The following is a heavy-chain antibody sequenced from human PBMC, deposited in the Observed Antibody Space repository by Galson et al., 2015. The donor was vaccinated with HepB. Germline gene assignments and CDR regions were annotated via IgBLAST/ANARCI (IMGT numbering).Heavy chain of an antibody. V-gene: IGHV1-18*01. CDR3: ARRGVDEEAFDY. CDR1: GYTFSSHD. Sequence: SVKVSCKASGYTFSSHDINWVRQAPGQGLEWMGWCSTNHNHTNYAQKFQGRVTMTADISTSTAYMDLRNLRPDDTAVYFCARRGVDEEAFDYWGQGTLVTVST. D-gene: IGHD3-16*01. J-gene: IGHJ4*02. CDR2: CSTNHNHT.